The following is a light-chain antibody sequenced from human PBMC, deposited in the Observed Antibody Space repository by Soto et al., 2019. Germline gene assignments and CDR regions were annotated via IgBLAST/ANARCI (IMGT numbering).Light chain of an antibody. CDR3: QQRSNWPSVT. CDR2: DTS. V-gene: IGKV3-11*01. CDR1: QSVSSS. Sequence: EIVLTQSPATLSLSPGDRATLSCRASQSVSSSLAWYRHKPGQAPRLLIYDTSNRATGVPARFSGSGSGTHFTLTISSLKPADFGVYSCQQRSNWPSVTFGGGTKVEIK. J-gene: IGKJ4*01.